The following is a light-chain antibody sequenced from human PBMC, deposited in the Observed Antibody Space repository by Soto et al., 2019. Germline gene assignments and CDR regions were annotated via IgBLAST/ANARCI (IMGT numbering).Light chain of an antibody. CDR3: QQYGTSPRT. CDR1: QSVTSNY. J-gene: IGKJ1*01. Sequence: EVELTQSPGTLSLSPGDTATLSCGASQSVTSNYLAWYQQKAGQPPRLLIYGASTRASGIPDRFSGSGSGTGFTLTIDRLETEDVAVYYCQQYGTSPRTFGRGTKVEIK. V-gene: IGKV3-20*01. CDR2: GAS.